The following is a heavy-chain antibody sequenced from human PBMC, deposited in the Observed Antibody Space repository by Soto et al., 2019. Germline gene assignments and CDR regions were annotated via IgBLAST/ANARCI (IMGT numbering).Heavy chain of an antibody. D-gene: IGHD1-26*01. CDR3: ATTPPVGGYYYYGMDV. J-gene: IGHJ6*02. Sequence: QVQLVQSGAEVKKPGSSVKVSCKASGGTFSSYAISWVRQAPGQGLEWMGGIIPIFGTVNYAQKFQGRVTITADESTSTAYMELSSLRSEDTAVYYCATTPPVGGYYYYGMDVWGQGTTVTVSS. V-gene: IGHV1-69*12. CDR2: IIPIFGTV. CDR1: GGTFSSYA.